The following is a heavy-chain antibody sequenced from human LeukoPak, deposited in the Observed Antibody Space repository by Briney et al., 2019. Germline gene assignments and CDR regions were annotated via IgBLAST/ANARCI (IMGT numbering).Heavy chain of an antibody. J-gene: IGHJ5*02. CDR1: GGSISSGGYS. CDR3: ARGGDDYSNSNWFDP. V-gene: IGHV4-30-2*01. D-gene: IGHD4-11*01. CDR2: IYHSGST. Sequence: SQTLSLTCAVSGGSISSGGYSWSWIRQPPGKGLEWIGYIYHSGSTYYNPSLKSRVTISVDRSKNQFSLKLSSVTAADTAVYYCARGGDDYSNSNWFDPWGQGTLVTVSS.